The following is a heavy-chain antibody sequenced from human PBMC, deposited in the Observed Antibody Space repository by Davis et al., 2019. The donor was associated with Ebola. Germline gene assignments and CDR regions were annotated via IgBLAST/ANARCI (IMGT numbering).Heavy chain of an antibody. D-gene: IGHD1-26*01. CDR3: AREGGSLAHYYYYYGMDV. CDR2: IKQDGSEK. J-gene: IGHJ6*02. V-gene: IGHV3-7*01. CDR1: GFTFSSYW. Sequence: GESLKISCAASGFTFSSYWMSWVRQAPGKGLEWVANIKQDGSEKYYVDSVKGRFTISRDNAKNSLYLQMNSLRAEDTAVYYCAREGGSLAHYYYYYGMDVWGQGTTVTVSS.